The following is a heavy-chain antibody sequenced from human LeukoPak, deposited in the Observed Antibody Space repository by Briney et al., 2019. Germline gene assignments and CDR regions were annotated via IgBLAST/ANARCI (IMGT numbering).Heavy chain of an antibody. J-gene: IGHJ6*02. CDR1: GFTFSSYA. V-gene: IGHV3-23*01. CDR2: ISGSGGST. D-gene: IGHD5-24*01. Sequence: GGSLRLSCAASGFTFSSYAMSWVRQAPGKGLEWVSAISGSGGSTYYADSVKGRFTISRDNSKNTLYLQMNSLRAEDTAVYYCAKGGDGYNLNYYYGMDVCGQGTTVTVSS. CDR3: AKGGDGYNLNYYYGMDV.